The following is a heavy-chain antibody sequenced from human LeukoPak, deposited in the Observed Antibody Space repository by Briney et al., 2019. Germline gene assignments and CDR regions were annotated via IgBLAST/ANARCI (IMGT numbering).Heavy chain of an antibody. J-gene: IGHJ4*02. D-gene: IGHD6-13*01. V-gene: IGHV6-1*01. Sequence: SQTLSLTCAISGDSVSSNSAAWNWIRQSPSRGLEWLGRTYYRSKWYNDYAVSVKSRITIDPDTSKNQFSLQLNSVTPEDTAVYYCARRSIAAAGTDYFDYWGQGTLVTVSS. CDR2: TYYRSKWYN. CDR3: ARRSIAAAGTDYFDY. CDR1: GDSVSSNSAA.